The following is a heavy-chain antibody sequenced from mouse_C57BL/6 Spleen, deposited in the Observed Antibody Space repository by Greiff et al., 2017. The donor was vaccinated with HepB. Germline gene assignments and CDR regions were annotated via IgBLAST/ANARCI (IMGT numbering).Heavy chain of an antibody. V-gene: IGHV1-26*01. CDR3: ARSRGLYYFDY. CDR1: GYTFTDYY. D-gene: IGHD3-1*01. Sequence: VQLKQSGPELVKPGASVKISCKASGYTFTDYYMNWVKQSHGKSLEWIGDINPNNGGTSYNQKFKGKATLTVDKSSSTAYMELRSLTSEDSAVYYCARSRGLYYFDYWGQGTTLTVSS. CDR2: INPNNGGT. J-gene: IGHJ2*01.